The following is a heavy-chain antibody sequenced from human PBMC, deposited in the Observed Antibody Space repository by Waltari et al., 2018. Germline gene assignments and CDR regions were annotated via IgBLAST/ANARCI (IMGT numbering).Heavy chain of an antibody. CDR3: ARTVTTLRFGWFDP. Sequence: QLQLQESGPGLVKHSETLSLTCTVSGGSISSSSYYWGWIRQPPGKGLEWIGSIYYSGSTYYNPSLKSRVTISVDTSKNQFSLKLSSVTAADTAVYYCARTVTTLRFGWFDPWGQGTLVTVSS. V-gene: IGHV4-39*07. J-gene: IGHJ5*02. D-gene: IGHD4-4*01. CDR2: IYYSGST. CDR1: GGSISSSSYY.